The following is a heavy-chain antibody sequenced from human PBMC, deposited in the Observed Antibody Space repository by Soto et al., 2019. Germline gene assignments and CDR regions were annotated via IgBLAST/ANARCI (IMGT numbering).Heavy chain of an antibody. Sequence: PGESLKISCKGSGYDFSNYWIGWVRQMPGQGLEWMGMIYPGDSDARYSPSFQGKVSFSVDESISTAYLQWTSLEASDTAMYFCASGGVDNGIWKSGCEHWGQGTRVNVSS. D-gene: IGHD6-19*01. CDR1: GYDFSNYW. V-gene: IGHV5-51*01. CDR2: IYPGDSDA. CDR3: ASGGVDNGIWKSGCEH. J-gene: IGHJ4*02.